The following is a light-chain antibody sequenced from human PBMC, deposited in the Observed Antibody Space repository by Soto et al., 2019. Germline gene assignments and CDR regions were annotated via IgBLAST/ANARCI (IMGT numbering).Light chain of an antibody. CDR1: QNFDTY. CDR2: AAS. Sequence: DIQMTQSPSSLSAYFGDRVTLTCRASQNFDTYLNWYQQKPGTAPKLLMYAASSLHSGVPSRFSGSGSGTDFTLTISSLQPEDFATDYCQQSHTTPYTFGHGTKLEI. J-gene: IGKJ2*01. CDR3: QQSHTTPYT. V-gene: IGKV1-39*01.